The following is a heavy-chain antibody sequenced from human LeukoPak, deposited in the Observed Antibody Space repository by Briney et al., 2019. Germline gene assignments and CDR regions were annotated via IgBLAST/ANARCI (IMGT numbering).Heavy chain of an antibody. CDR2: IYYSGST. CDR1: GGSISSSSYY. D-gene: IGHD3-22*01. CDR3: ARDVAMIPRFPSFDY. Sequence: TSETLSLTCTVSGGSISSSSYYWGWIRQPPGKGLEWIGSIYYSGSTYYNPSLKSRDTISVDTSKNQFSLKLSSVTAADTAVYYCARDVAMIPRFPSFDYWGQGTLVTVSS. V-gene: IGHV4-39*07. J-gene: IGHJ4*02.